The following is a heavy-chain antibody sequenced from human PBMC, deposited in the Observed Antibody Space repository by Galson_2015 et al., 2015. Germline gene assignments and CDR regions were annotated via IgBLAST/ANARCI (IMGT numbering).Heavy chain of an antibody. CDR1: GFTVSTNY. V-gene: IGHV3-53*01. J-gene: IGHJ4*02. CDR3: ATVTRPLRYFDS. D-gene: IGHD3-9*01. CDR2: IYSGGIT. Sequence: SLRLSCDASGFTVSTNYMTWVRQAPGKGLEGITIIYSGGITYYADSVKGRFAISRDNSKNTLDLQMNSLRAEGTAVYFCATVTRPLRYFDSWGQ.